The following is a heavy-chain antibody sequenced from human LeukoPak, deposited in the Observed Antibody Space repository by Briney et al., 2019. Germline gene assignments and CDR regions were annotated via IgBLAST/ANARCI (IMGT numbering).Heavy chain of an antibody. CDR1: GFTFSSYW. CDR3: ARAALYSYASSYIDY. D-gene: IGHD5-18*01. CDR2: IKQDGSEK. J-gene: IGHJ4*02. Sequence: PGGSLRLSCAASGFTFSSYWMSWVRQAPGKGLEWVANIKQDGSEKYYVDSVKGRFTISRDNAKKSLYLQMNSLRAEDTAVYYCARAALYSYASSYIDYWGQGTLVTVSS. V-gene: IGHV3-7*01.